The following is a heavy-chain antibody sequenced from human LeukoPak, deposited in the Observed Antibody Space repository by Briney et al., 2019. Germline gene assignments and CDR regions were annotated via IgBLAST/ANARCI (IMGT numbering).Heavy chain of an antibody. Sequence: PSETLSLTCTVSGGSISSYYWSWIRQPPGKGLEWIGEINHSGSTNYNPSLKSRVTISVDTSKNQFSLKLSSVTAADTAVYYCASLFNRGYCSSTSCYYFDYWGQGTLVTVSS. CDR2: INHSGST. CDR1: GGSISSYY. J-gene: IGHJ4*02. D-gene: IGHD2-2*01. CDR3: ASLFNRGYCSSTSCYYFDY. V-gene: IGHV4-34*01.